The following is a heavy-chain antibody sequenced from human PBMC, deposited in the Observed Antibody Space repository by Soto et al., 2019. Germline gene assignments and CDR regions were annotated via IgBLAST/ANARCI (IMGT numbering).Heavy chain of an antibody. CDR2: INADGSTT. V-gene: IGHV3-74*01. Sequence: EVHLVESGGGLVQPGGSLRLSCVASGFSFSSYWMHWVRQTPGKGLVWVSRINADGSTTTDADSVKGRFTISRDNGKNMLYLQMNSLRVEDTAVYYCAGDPGDVTEAVEYWGQGTLVTVSS. CDR1: GFSFSSYW. J-gene: IGHJ4*02. D-gene: IGHD6-13*01. CDR3: AGDPGDVTEAVEY.